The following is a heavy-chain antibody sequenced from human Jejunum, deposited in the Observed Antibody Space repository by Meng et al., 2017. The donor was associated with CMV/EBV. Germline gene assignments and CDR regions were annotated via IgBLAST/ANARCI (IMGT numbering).Heavy chain of an antibody. J-gene: IGHJ5*02. CDR1: SSSSGDYY. CDR3: ARTKDCHTTRCYTGFDP. V-gene: IGHV4-30-4*08. D-gene: IGHD2-2*01. CDR2: TYYGGRT. Sequence: SSSSGDYYWSWIRQPPGKGLEWIGFTYYGGRTYYNPSLKSRVTISIDTSKSQFSLRLSSVTAADTAVYYCARTKDCHTTRCYTGFDPWGQGTLVTVSS.